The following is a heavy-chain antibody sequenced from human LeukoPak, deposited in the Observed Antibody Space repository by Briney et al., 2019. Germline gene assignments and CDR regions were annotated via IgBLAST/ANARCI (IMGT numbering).Heavy chain of an antibody. CDR3: ARHIPGNPYFDY. D-gene: IGHD2/OR15-2a*01. V-gene: IGHV4-59*08. CDR2: IYHSGST. Sequence: PSETLSLTCTVSGGSITSYYWGWIRQPPGKGLEWIGYIYHSGSTNYNPPLKSRVTISVETSKNQFSLRLRSVTAADTAVYYCARHIPGNPYFDYWGQGTLVTVSS. J-gene: IGHJ4*02. CDR1: GGSITSYY.